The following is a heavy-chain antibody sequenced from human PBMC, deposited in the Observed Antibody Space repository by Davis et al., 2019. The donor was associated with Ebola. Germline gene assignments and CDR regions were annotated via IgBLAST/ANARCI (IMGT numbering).Heavy chain of an antibody. CDR2: IYSGGST. D-gene: IGHD2-2*02. CDR3: ARYTDYGMDV. J-gene: IGHJ6*04. V-gene: IGHV3-53*01. CDR1: GFSFNSYS. Sequence: GGSLRLSCAASGFSFNSYSMSWVRQAPGKGLEWVSVIYSGGSTYYADSVKGRFTISRDNSKNTLYLQMNSLRAEDTAVYYCARYTDYGMDVWGKGTTVTVSS.